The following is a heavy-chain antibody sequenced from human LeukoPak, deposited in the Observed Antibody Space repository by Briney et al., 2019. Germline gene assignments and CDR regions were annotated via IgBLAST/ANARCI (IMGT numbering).Heavy chain of an antibody. V-gene: IGHV3-30*04. Sequence: GGSLRLSCAASGFTFSNYAMQWVRQAPGKGLEWLAVISSAGSNKYYADSVKGRFTISRDNSKNTLYLQMNSLRAEDTAVYYCARGGRDSIAGAERYYYYYGMDVWGQGTTVTVSS. D-gene: IGHD3-22*01. CDR3: ARGGRDSIAGAERYYYYYGMDV. J-gene: IGHJ6*02. CDR1: GFTFSNYA. CDR2: ISSAGSNK.